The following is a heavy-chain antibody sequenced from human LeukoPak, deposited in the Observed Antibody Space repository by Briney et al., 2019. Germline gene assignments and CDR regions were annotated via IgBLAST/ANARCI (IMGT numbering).Heavy chain of an antibody. CDR1: GFIYRDYA. CDR3: AKASWVSSADAVL. Sequence: GGSLRLSCVASGFIYRDYAMSWVRQTPAGGLEWVSSLRGDGETFYTDSVKGRFTLSRDHSRNTVYLQLSDLRVEDTAVYYCAKASWVSSADAVLWGQGTLVTVS. D-gene: IGHD3-16*01. CDR2: LRGDGET. V-gene: IGHV3-23*01. J-gene: IGHJ4*02.